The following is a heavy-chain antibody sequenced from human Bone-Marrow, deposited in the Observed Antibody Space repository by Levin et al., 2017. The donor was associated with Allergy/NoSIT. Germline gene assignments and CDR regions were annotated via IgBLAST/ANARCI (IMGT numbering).Heavy chain of an antibody. J-gene: IGHJ3*02. CDR1: GGSISSGGYY. CDR2: IYYSGST. Sequence: SSETLSLTCTVSGGSISSGGYYWSWIRQHPGKGLEWIGYIYYSGSTYYNPSLKSRVTISVDTSKNQFSLKLSSVTAADTAVYYCAREFFPRHNEARGAFDIWGQGTMVTVSS. V-gene: IGHV4-31*03. D-gene: IGHD3-3*01. CDR3: AREFFPRHNEARGAFDI.